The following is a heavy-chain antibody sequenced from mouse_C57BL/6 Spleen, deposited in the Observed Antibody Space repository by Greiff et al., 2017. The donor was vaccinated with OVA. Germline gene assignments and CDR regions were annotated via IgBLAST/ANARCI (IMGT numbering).Heavy chain of an antibody. D-gene: IGHD1-1*01. Sequence: DVKLVESGGGLVKPGGSLKLSCAASGFTFSSYAMSWVRQTPEKRLEWVATISDGGSYTYYPDNVKGRFTISRDNAKNNLYLQMSHLKSEDTATYDCARDRGGSSYPHYLDYWGQGTTLTVSS. V-gene: IGHV5-4*01. CDR1: GFTFSSYA. J-gene: IGHJ2*01. CDR3: ARDRGGSSYPHYLDY. CDR2: ISDGGSYT.